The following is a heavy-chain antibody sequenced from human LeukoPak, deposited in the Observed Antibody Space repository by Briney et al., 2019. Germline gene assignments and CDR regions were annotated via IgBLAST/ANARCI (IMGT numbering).Heavy chain of an antibody. CDR1: GGTFSSYA. CDR2: ISAYNGNT. Sequence: ASVKVSCKASGGTFSSYAISWVRQAPGQGLEWMGWISAYNGNTNYAQKLQGRVTMTTDTSTSTAYMELRSLRSDDTAVYYCARGFSGWYSKTFPYWGQGTLVTVSS. CDR3: ARGFSGWYSKTFPY. V-gene: IGHV1-18*01. J-gene: IGHJ4*02. D-gene: IGHD6-13*01.